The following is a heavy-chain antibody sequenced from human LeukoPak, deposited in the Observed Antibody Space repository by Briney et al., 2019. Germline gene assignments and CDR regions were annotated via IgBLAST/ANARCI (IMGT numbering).Heavy chain of an antibody. Sequence: GGSLRLSCAASGFTFSSYWMSWVRQAPGKGLEWVANIKQDGSEKYYVDSVKGRFTISRDNAKNSLYLQMNSLRAEDTAVYYCAREEEQWLVERQAGPDYWGQGTLVTVSS. V-gene: IGHV3-7*01. CDR1: GFTFSSYW. CDR2: IKQDGSEK. CDR3: AREEEQWLVERQAGPDY. D-gene: IGHD6-19*01. J-gene: IGHJ4*02.